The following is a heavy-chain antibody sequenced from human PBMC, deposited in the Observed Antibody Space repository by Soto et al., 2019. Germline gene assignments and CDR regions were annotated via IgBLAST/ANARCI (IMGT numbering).Heavy chain of an antibody. D-gene: IGHD3-10*01. CDR3: AGVYVMVGAGNTFDY. CDR1: DYSISSGSY. Sequence: SETLSLTCTVSDYSISSGSYWAWIRQPPGKGPEWIASIDHGGTTFYNPSLKSRITISVDTSNTQLSLKLPSATAAATAVYSCAGVYVMVGAGNTFDYWGHGTLVTVSS. V-gene: IGHV4-38-2*02. CDR2: IDHGGTT. J-gene: IGHJ4*01.